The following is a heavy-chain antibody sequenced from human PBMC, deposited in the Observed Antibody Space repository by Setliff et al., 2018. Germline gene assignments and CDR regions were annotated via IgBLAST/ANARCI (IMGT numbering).Heavy chain of an antibody. V-gene: IGHV3-15*01. CDR1: GFTFSNAW. CDR3: TTATYYDILTEALFDY. J-gene: IGHJ4*02. D-gene: IGHD3-9*01. Sequence: GGSLRLSCAASGFTFSNAWMSWVRQAPGKGLEWVGRIKSKTDGGTTDYAAPVKGRFTISRDDSKNTLYLQMNSLKTEDTAVYYCTTATYYDILTEALFDYWGQGTLVTVS. CDR2: IKSKTDGGTT.